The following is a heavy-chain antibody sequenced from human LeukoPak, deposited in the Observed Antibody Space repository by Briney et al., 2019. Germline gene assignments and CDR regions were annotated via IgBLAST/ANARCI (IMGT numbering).Heavy chain of an antibody. CDR1: VFTGSSNY. V-gene: IGHV3-66*01. CDR2: IYSDGST. J-gene: IGHJ3*02. Sequence: GGSLRLSCAASVFTGSSNYMSWVRQAPGKGLQWVSVIYSDGSTCYADSVKGRFTISRDNSKNTLYFQMNSLRAEDTAVYYCARDAEGIDAFDIWGQGTMVTVSS. CDR3: ARDAEGIDAFDI.